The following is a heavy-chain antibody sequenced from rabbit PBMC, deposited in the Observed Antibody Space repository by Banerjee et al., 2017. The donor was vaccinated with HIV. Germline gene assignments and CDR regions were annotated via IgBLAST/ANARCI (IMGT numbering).Heavy chain of an antibody. V-gene: IGHV1S40*01. Sequence: QSLEESGGDLVKPGASLTLTCKASGFSFSSGYYMCWVRQAPGKGLEWIACIWGGSSGSTYYASWAKGRFTISSDNAQNTVDLQMNSLTAVDRATYFCARGGGYAGYGYSTYFNLWGPGTLVTVS. CDR3: ARGGGYAGYGYSTYFNL. CDR1: GFSFSSGYY. CDR2: IWGGSSGST. J-gene: IGHJ4*01. D-gene: IGHD8-1*01.